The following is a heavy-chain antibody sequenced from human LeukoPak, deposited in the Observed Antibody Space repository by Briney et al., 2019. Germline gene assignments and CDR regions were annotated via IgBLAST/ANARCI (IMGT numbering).Heavy chain of an antibody. V-gene: IGHV1-18*01. CDR1: GYTFTSYG. Sequence: VASVKVSCKASGYTFTSYGISWVRQAPGQGLEWMGWISAYNGNTNYAQKLQGRVTMTTDTSTSTAYMELRSLRSDDTAVYYCARDPGTSSGYYYGRLGYWGQGTLVTVSS. CDR2: ISAYNGNT. D-gene: IGHD3-22*01. J-gene: IGHJ4*02. CDR3: ARDPGTSSGYYYGRLGY.